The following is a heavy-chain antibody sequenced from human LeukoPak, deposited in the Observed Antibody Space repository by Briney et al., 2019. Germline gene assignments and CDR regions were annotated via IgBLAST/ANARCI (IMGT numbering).Heavy chain of an antibody. Sequence: PSETLSLTCTVSGGSISSYYWSWIRQPAGKGLEWIGRIYTSGSTNYNPSLKSRVTMSVDTSKNHFSLKLSSVTAAKTAVYYCARVMFDSSGWFRGFDYWGQGTLVTVSS. CDR3: ARVMFDSSGWFRGFDY. V-gene: IGHV4-4*07. J-gene: IGHJ4*02. CDR2: IYTSGST. D-gene: IGHD6-19*01. CDR1: GGSISSYY.